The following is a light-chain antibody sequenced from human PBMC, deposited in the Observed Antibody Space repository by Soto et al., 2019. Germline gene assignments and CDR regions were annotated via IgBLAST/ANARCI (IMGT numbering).Light chain of an antibody. CDR2: KAS. CDR3: QQYHIYSGT. Sequence: IEVTQSTSSLAASLGDRVTITCRASQTIDSWLAWYQHRPGKPPNLLIYKASTLASGVPSRFSGSGSGTEFTLTINSLQPDDFATYYCQQYHIYSGTFGQGTKVDI. J-gene: IGKJ1*01. CDR1: QTIDSW. V-gene: IGKV1-5*03.